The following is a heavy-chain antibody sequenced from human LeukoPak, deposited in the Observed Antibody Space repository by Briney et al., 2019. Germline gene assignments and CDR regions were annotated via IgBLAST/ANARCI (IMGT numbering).Heavy chain of an antibody. CDR3: AKDITSYYYDSSGSLFDY. CDR2: ISWNSGSI. V-gene: IGHV3-9*01. J-gene: IGHJ4*02. Sequence: QTGGSLRLSCAASGFTFDDYAMHWVRQAPGKGLEWVSGISWNSGSIGYADSVKGRFTIPRGNAKNSLYLQMNSLRAEDTALYYCAKDITSYYYDSSGSLFDYWGQGTLVTVSS. D-gene: IGHD3-22*01. CDR1: GFTFDDYA.